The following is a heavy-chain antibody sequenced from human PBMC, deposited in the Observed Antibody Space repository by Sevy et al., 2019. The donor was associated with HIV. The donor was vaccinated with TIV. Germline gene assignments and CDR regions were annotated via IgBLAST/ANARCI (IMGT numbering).Heavy chain of an antibody. V-gene: IGHV4-59*01. D-gene: IGHD6-13*01. CDR2: IYYSGST. CDR3: ARVPRTRSIAAAALYYFDY. CDR1: GGSIRTFY. Sequence: SETLSLTCTVSGGSIRTFYWSWIRQPPGKGLEWIGYIYYSGSTNYNPSLKSRVTISVDTSKNQFSLKLSAVTAADTAGYYCARVPRTRSIAAAALYYFDYWGQGTLVTVSS. J-gene: IGHJ4*02.